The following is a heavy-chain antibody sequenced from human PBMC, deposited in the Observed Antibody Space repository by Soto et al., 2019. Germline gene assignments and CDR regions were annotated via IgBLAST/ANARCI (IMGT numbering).Heavy chain of an antibody. CDR3: AREVLGSGYYYVSGMDV. CDR2: IYYSGST. V-gene: IGHV4-61*01. CDR1: GGSVSSGSYY. Sequence: SETLSLTCTVSGGSVSSGSYYWSWIRQPPGKGLEWIGYIYYSGSTNYNPSLKSRVTISVDTSKNQFSLKLSSVTAADTAVYYCAREVLGSGYYYVSGMDVWGQGNTVTVS. D-gene: IGHD3-22*01. J-gene: IGHJ6*02.